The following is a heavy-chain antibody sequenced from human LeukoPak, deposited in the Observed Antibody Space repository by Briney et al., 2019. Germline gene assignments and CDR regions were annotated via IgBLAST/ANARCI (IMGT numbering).Heavy chain of an antibody. Sequence: KPGGSLRLSCAASGFTFSSYSMNWVRQAPGKGLEWVSYISSSSSYTNYADSVKGRFTISRDNAKNSLYLQMNSLRAEDAAVYYCARRTTEVMDVWGQGTTVTVSS. V-gene: IGHV3-21*05. J-gene: IGHJ6*02. CDR3: ARRTTEVMDV. CDR2: ISSSSSYT. D-gene: IGHD1-14*01. CDR1: GFTFSSYS.